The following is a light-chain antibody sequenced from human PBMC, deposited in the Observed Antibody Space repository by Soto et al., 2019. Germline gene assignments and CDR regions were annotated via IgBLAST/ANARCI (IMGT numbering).Light chain of an antibody. J-gene: IGLJ1*01. Sequence: QSVLTQPASVSGAPGQSINVSCTGTSSDVGGYNYVSWYQQHPGKAPKLMIYDVSNRPSGVSNRFSGSKSGNTASLTISGLQAEDEADYYCSSYTSSSNYVFGTGTKVTV. CDR2: DVS. CDR3: SSYTSSSNYV. CDR1: SSDVGGYNY. V-gene: IGLV2-14*01.